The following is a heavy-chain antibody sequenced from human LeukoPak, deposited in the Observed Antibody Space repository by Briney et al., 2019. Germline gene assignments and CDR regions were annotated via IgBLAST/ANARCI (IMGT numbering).Heavy chain of an antibody. CDR3: ARVNEAVAGTDY. CDR1: GFTFSSCW. J-gene: IGHJ4*02. Sequence: GGSLRLSCAASGFTFSSCWMGWVRQAPGKGLEWVANIKQDGSDKSYVDSVKGRFTISRDNAKNSLYLQMNSLRAEDTAVYYCARVNEAVAGTDYWGQGTLVTVSS. CDR2: IKQDGSDK. V-gene: IGHV3-7*02. D-gene: IGHD6-19*01.